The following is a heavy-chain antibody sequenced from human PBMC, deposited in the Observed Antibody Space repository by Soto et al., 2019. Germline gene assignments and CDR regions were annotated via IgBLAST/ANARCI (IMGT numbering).Heavy chain of an antibody. D-gene: IGHD5-18*01. J-gene: IGHJ6*02. CDR3: ARLHSHGTYGMDV. CDR2: IIPIFGTT. CDR1: GGSFTYT. Sequence: SVKVSCKASGGSFTYTLSWVRQAPGQGLEWMGGIIPIFGTTNYAQKFQGRVTITADESTKTAYMELSTLRSEDTAVYYCARLHSHGTYGMDVWGQGTKVTVS. V-gene: IGHV1-69*13.